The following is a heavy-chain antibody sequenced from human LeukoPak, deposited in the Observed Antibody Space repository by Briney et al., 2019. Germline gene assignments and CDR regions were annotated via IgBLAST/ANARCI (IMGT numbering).Heavy chain of an antibody. J-gene: IGHJ5*02. CDR2: ISAYNGNT. Sequence: ASVKVSCKASGYTFTSYGISWVRQAPGQGREGMGWISAYNGNTNYAQKLQGRVTITTDTSTSTAYMELRSLRSDDTAVYYCARDGGLWFGEQFDHWGQGTLVTVSS. CDR1: GYTFTSYG. D-gene: IGHD3-10*01. CDR3: ARDGGLWFGEQFDH. V-gene: IGHV1-18*01.